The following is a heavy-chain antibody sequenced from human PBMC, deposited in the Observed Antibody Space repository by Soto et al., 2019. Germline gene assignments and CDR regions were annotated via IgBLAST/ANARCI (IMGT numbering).Heavy chain of an antibody. V-gene: IGHV2-70*01. J-gene: IGHJ4*02. CDR3: ARIRDFSRDQGGYNFYFDY. CDR2: IDWDDDK. CDR1: GFSLSTSGMC. Sequence: GSGPTLVNPTQTLTLTCTFSGFSLSTSGMCVSWIRQPPGKALEWLALIDWDDDKYYSTSLKTRLTISKDTSKNQVVLTMTNMDPVDTATYYCARIRDFSRDQGGYNFYFDYWGQGTLVTVSS. D-gene: IGHD5-12*01.